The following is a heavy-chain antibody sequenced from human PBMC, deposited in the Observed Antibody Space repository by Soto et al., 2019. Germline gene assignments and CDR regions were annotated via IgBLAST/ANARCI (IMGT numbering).Heavy chain of an antibody. CDR3: SRESQREILPF. CDR2: ISGYNVNT. CDR1: GYTFTNYG. Sequence: ASVKVSCKASGYTFTNYGITWVRQAPGQGLEWMGWISGYNVNTNYAQKFEGRVTMTTDTSTNTAYMELRSLRSDDTALYFCSRESQREILPFCGKGTLVPGSS. D-gene: IGHD2-2*01. V-gene: IGHV1-18*01. J-gene: IGHJ4*02.